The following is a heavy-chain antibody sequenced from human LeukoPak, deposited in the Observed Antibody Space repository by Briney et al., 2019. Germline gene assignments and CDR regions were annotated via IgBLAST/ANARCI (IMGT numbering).Heavy chain of an antibody. CDR3: ARVGWEYYYGSGSYYNEDY. V-gene: IGHV7-4-1*02. J-gene: IGHJ4*02. CDR2: INTNTGNP. Sequence: ASVKVSCKASGYTFTGYYMHWVRQAPGQGLEWMGWINTNTGNPTYAQGFTGRFVFSLDTSVSTAYLQISSLKAEDTAVYYCARVGWEYYYGSGSYYNEDYWGQGTLVTVSS. D-gene: IGHD3-10*01. CDR1: GYTFTGYY.